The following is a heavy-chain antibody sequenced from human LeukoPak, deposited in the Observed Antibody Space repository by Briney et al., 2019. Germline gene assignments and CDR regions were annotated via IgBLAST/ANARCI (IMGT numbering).Heavy chain of an antibody. J-gene: IGHJ5*02. CDR3: AGEADGSSWYPNWFDP. D-gene: IGHD6-13*01. CDR1: GYTFSIYG. Sequence: ASVKVSCKASGYTFSIYGITWVRQAPGQGLEWMGFISADNGNTNYAQKFQGRVTMTTDTSTSTAYMELRSLRADDTAVYYCAGEADGSSWYPNWFDPWGQGTLVTVSS. CDR2: ISADNGNT. V-gene: IGHV1-18*01.